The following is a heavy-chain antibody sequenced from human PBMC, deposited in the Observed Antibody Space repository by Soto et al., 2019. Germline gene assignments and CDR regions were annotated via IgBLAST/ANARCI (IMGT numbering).Heavy chain of an antibody. CDR1: GGSISSSSYY. CDR2: IYYSGST. D-gene: IGHD2-2*01. J-gene: IGHJ3*02. Sequence: SETLSLTCTVSGGSISSSSYYWGWIRQPPGKGLEWIGSIYYSGSTYYNPSLKSRVTISVDTSKNQFSLKLSSVTAANTAVYYCARTTIVVVPAANLGPGAFDIWGQGTMVTVS. V-gene: IGHV4-39*01. CDR3: ARTTIVVVPAANLGPGAFDI.